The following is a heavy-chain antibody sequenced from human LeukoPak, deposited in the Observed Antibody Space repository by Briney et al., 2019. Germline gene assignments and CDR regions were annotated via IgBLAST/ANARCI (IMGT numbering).Heavy chain of an antibody. D-gene: IGHD3-22*01. Sequence: GGSLRLSCAASGFIVGDYAMTWVRQAPGKGLEWVSGISDSGESTYYADSVRDRFTISRDNSKNTPYLQMNSLRAEDTAVYYCAKCTMIGFYYDSIGCNCGEGALVTVSS. CDR1: GFIVGDYA. V-gene: IGHV3-23*01. J-gene: IGHJ4*02. CDR3: AKCTMIGFYYDSIGCN. CDR2: ISDSGEST.